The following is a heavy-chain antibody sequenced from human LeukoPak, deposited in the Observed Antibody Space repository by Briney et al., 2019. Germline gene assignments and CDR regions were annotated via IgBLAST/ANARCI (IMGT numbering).Heavy chain of an antibody. CDR3: ARDYSTPSYYYYYMDV. CDR1: GGSISSYY. D-gene: IGHD6-6*01. CDR2: IYTSGST. J-gene: IGHJ6*03. Sequence: SETLSLTCIVSGGSISSYYWSWIRQPAGKGLEWIGRIYTSGSTNYNPSLKSRVTISVDTSKNQLSLGLTSVTAADTAVYFCARDYSTPSYYYYYMDVWGKGTTVTVSS. V-gene: IGHV4-4*07.